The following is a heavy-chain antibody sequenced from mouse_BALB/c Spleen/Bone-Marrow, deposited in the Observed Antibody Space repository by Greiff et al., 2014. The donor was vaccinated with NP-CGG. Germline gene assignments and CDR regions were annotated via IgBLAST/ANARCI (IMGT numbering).Heavy chain of an antibody. V-gene: IGHV1-9*01. D-gene: IGHD2-4*01. J-gene: IGHJ3*01. CDR3: ARLITTGGFAY. CDR1: GYTFSTYW. CDR2: ILPGSGTT. Sequence: QVQLQQSGAELMKPGASVKISCKATGYTFSTYWIEWVKQRPGHGLEWIGEILPGSGTTNYNEKFKGKATFTADTSSNTAYMQLSSLTSEDSSVYDCARLITTGGFAYWGQGTLVTVSA.